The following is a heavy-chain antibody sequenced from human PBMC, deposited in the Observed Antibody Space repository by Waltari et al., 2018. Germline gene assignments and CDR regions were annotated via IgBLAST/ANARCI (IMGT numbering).Heavy chain of an antibody. CDR1: GGTFSSYA. Sequence: QVQLVQSGAEVKKPGSSVKVSCKASGGTFSSYAISWLRQAPGQGLEWLGGIIPIFGTANYAQKFQGRVTITTDESTSTAYMELSSLRSEDTAVYYCARDLSPRIYCTGGVCPDGGYYGMDVWGQGTTVTVSS. CDR3: ARDLSPRIYCTGGVCPDGGYYGMDV. D-gene: IGHD2-8*02. J-gene: IGHJ6*02. CDR2: IIPIFGTA. V-gene: IGHV1-69*05.